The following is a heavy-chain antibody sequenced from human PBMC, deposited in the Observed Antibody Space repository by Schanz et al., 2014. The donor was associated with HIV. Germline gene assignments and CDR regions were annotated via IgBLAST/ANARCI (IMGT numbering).Heavy chain of an antibody. CDR3: VKGRYMGATHVQFDY. J-gene: IGHJ4*02. V-gene: IGHV3-23*01. Sequence: EVQLLESGGGLAQPGGSLRLSCAASGFTFSSYPMSWVRQAPGKGLEWVSAISSSGGSTYSADSVKGRFTISRDNSKNTLFLQMNSVKVEDTAVYYCVKGRYMGATHVQFDYWGQGTLVTVSS. CDR1: GFTFSSYP. CDR2: ISSSGGST. D-gene: IGHD1-26*01.